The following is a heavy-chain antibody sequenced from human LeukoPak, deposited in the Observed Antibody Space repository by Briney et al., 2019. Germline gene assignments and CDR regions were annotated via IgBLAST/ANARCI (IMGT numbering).Heavy chain of an antibody. CDR1: GGSFSGYY. Sequence: QPSETLSLTCAVYGGSFSGYYWSWIRQPPGKGLEWIGEINHSGSTNYNPSLKSRVTISVDTSKNQFSLKLSSVTAADTAMYYCARMEWLLFSQYYFDYWGQGTLVTVSS. CDR2: INHSGST. J-gene: IGHJ4*02. V-gene: IGHV4-34*01. D-gene: IGHD5-12*01. CDR3: ARMEWLLFSQYYFDY.